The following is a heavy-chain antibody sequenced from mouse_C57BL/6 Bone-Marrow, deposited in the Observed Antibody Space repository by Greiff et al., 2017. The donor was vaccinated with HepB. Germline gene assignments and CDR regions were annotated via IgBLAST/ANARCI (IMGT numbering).Heavy chain of an antibody. CDR2: ISSGSSTI. Sequence: EVKLMESGGGLVKPGGSLKLSCAASGFTFSDYGMHWVRQAPEKGLEWVAYISSGSSTIYYADTVKGRFTISRDNAKNTLFLQMTSLRSEDTAMYYCARSGGTDFDYWGQGTTLTVSS. CDR1: GFTFSDYG. D-gene: IGHD1-1*02. J-gene: IGHJ2*01. V-gene: IGHV5-17*01. CDR3: ARSGGTDFDY.